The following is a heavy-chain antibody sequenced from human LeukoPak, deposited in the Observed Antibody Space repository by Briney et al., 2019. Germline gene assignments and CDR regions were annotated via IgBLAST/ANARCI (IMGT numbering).Heavy chain of an antibody. CDR1: GYTFRSHG. D-gene: IGHD3-3*01. CDR3: AREGYDFLSGYEPHDGGGRGYYHYMDG. J-gene: IGHJ6*03. CDR2: IIPIFGAA. V-gene: IGHV1-69*05. Sequence: ASVKVSCKASGYTFRSHGISWVRQAPGQGLEWMGGIIPIFGAANYAQKFQGRVTITTDESTSTAYMELSSLRSEDTAVYYCAREGYDFLSGYEPHDGGGRGYYHYMDGWGKGATGPGS.